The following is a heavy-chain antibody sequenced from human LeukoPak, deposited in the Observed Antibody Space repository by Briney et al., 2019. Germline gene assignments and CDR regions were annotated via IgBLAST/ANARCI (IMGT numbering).Heavy chain of an antibody. D-gene: IGHD6-19*01. CDR1: GFTFTSSA. J-gene: IGHJ4*02. CDR3: AAGLHSSGWYGN. Sequence: GASVKVSCKASGFTFTSSAMQWVRQARGQRLEWIGWIVVGSGNTNYAQKFQERVTITRDMSTSTAYMELSSLRSEDTAVYYCAAGLHSSGWYGNWGQGTLVTVSS. V-gene: IGHV1-58*02. CDR2: IVVGSGNT.